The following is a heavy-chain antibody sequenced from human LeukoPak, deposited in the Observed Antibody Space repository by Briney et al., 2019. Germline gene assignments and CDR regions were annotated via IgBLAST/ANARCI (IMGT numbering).Heavy chain of an antibody. D-gene: IGHD6-13*01. CDR1: GFTFSSYA. CDR3: ARDRTGSSWSDY. Sequence: GRSLRLSCAASGFTFSSYAMHWVRQAPGKGLEWVAVISYDGSNKYYADSVKGRFTISRDNSKNTLYLQMNSLRAEDTAVYYCARDRTGSSWSDYWGQGTLVTVSS. CDR2: ISYDGSNK. V-gene: IGHV3-30-3*01. J-gene: IGHJ4*02.